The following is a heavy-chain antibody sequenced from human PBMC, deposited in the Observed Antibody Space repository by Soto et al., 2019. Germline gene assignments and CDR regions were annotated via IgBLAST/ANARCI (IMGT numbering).Heavy chain of an antibody. Sequence: QVQLVQSGAEVKKPGSSVKVSCKASGGTFSSYTISWVRQAPGQGLEWMGRIIPILGIANYAQKFQGRVTITADKSTSTAYMELSSLRSEDTAVYYWARDLRDFWSGYPDYWGQGTLVTVSS. CDR2: IIPILGIA. D-gene: IGHD3-3*01. CDR3: ARDLRDFWSGYPDY. V-gene: IGHV1-69*08. CDR1: GGTFSSYT. J-gene: IGHJ4*02.